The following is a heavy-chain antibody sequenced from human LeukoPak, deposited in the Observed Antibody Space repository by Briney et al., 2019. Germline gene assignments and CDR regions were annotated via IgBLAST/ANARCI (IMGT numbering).Heavy chain of an antibody. CDR1: GGSISSYY. D-gene: IGHD4-23*01. V-gene: IGHV4-59*01. CDR3: ARNHGGWFDS. Sequence: SGTLSLTCTVSGGSISSYYWSWIRQPPGKGLEWIGYIYYSGSTKYNPSLKSRVTISVDTSKNQFSLKLNSVTAADTAVYYCARNHGGWFDSWGQGTLVTVSS. CDR2: IYYSGST. J-gene: IGHJ5*01.